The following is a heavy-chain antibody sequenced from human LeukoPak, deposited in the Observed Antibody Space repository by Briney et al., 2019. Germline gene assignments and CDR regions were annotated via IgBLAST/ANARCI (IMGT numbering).Heavy chain of an antibody. CDR2: INWNGGTT. CDR1: GFTSDDYG. CDR3: ARGGRYYYGSGSYYGMDV. Sequence: SGGSLRLSCEASGFTSDDYGMSWVRQAPGKGLEWVSGINWNGGTTGYADSVKGRFTISRDNAKNSLFLQMNSLRAEDTALYYCARGGRYYYGSGSYYGMDVWGQGTTVTVSS. V-gene: IGHV3-20*04. D-gene: IGHD3-10*01. J-gene: IGHJ6*02.